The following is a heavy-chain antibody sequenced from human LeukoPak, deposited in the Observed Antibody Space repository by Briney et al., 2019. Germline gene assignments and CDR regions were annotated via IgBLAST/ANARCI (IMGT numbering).Heavy chain of an antibody. J-gene: IGHJ4*02. V-gene: IGHV4-59*08. D-gene: IGHD6-19*01. CDR3: AQTTGWPGFDF. CDR1: GASTSDKY. Sequence: SETLSLTCSASGASTSDKYWSWIRQSPGRTLEWIGHIYNGRNTKYNPSLTSRVTISVDTSKNQFPLSLTSVTAADTAMYYCAQTTGWPGFDFWGPGALVTVSS. CDR2: IYNGRNT.